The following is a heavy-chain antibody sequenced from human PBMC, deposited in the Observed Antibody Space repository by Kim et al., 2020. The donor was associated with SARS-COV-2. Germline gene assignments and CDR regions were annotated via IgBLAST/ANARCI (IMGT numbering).Heavy chain of an antibody. D-gene: IGHD3-3*01. CDR1: GESFSDYH. CDR3: ARGRVGVVPSPILGLGPFWKIYYMDV. J-gene: IGHJ6*03. Sequence: SETLSLTCAVFGESFSDYHWTWVRRPPGKGLEWIGEINHSGSTNYNPSLKSRITISSETSKNQFSLKVTSLTAADTAIYYCARGRVGVVPSPILGLGPFWKIYYMDVWGRGATVTVSS. CDR2: INHSGST. V-gene: IGHV4-34*01.